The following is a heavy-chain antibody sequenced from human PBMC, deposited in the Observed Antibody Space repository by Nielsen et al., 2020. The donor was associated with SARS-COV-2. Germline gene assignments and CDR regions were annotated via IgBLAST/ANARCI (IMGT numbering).Heavy chain of an antibody. D-gene: IGHD6-19*01. CDR1: GFTFSSYA. V-gene: IGHV3-20*01. J-gene: IGHJ4*02. Sequence: GGSLRLSCAASGFTFSSYAMRWVRQAPGKGLEWVSGINWNGGSTGYADSVKGRFTISRDNAKNSLYLQMNSLRAEDTALYHCVAVAGTGYWGQGTLVTVSS. CDR3: VAVAGTGY. CDR2: INWNGGST.